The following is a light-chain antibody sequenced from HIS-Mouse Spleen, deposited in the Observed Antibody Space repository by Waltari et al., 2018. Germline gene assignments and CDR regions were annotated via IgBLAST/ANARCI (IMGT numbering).Light chain of an antibody. J-gene: IGLJ3*02. CDR3: CSYAGSYTPWV. CDR2: DVS. V-gene: IGLV2-11*01. Sequence: QSALTQPRSVSGSPGQSVTISCTGTSSDVGVYNYVPWYQQHPDKAPKLMIYDVSKRPSGVPDRFSGSKSGNTASLTISGLQAEDEADYYCCSYAGSYTPWVFGGGTKLTVL. CDR1: SSDVGVYNY.